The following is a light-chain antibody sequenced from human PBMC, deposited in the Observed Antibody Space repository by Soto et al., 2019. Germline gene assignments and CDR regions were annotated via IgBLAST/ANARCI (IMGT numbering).Light chain of an antibody. CDR1: GSDFGVYNY. CDR3: CSYAANSFL. J-gene: IGLJ1*01. Sequence: QSARTQPRSVSGSPGQSVTISCTKTGSDFGVYNYVSWYQQHPGKAPKLIIYDVNKRPSGVPNRFSGSMSGNTASLTVSGLQAEDESDYYCCSYAANSFLFGTGTKVTVL. V-gene: IGLV2-11*01. CDR2: DVN.